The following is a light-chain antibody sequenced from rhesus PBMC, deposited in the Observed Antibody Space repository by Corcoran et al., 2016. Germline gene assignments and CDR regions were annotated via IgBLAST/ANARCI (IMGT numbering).Light chain of an antibody. V-gene: IGKV1-25*01. Sequence: DIQMTQSPSSLSASVGDRVTITCRASQDISAYLAWYQQKPGKAPKLLIDGASTLLGGVPSRFGGSGSWTDCTLTLSSLQPEDFATYFCQQHKSKPWTFWQGTKVEIK. CDR3: QQHKSKPWT. CDR2: GAS. J-gene: IGKJ1*01. CDR1: QDISAY.